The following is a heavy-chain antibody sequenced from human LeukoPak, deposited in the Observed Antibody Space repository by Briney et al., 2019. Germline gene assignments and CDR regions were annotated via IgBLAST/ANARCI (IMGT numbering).Heavy chain of an antibody. V-gene: IGHV1-2*06. CDR1: GYTFTGYY. J-gene: IGHJ5*02. D-gene: IGHD3-3*01. Sequence: GASVKVSYKASGYTFTGYYMHWVRQGPGQGGEWMGRINSNSGGTNYAQKFQVRVTMTRDTSISTAYMELSRLRSDDTAVYYCARDPSYDFWSGYQNWFDPWGQGTLVTVSS. CDR2: INSNSGGT. CDR3: ARDPSYDFWSGYQNWFDP.